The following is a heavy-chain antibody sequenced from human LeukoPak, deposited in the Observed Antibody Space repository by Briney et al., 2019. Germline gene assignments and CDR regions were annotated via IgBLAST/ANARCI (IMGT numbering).Heavy chain of an antibody. J-gene: IGHJ6*02. CDR1: GYTFTGYY. CDR3: ARTNSSGWYRYYYYGMDV. CDR2: MNPNSGNT. D-gene: IGHD6-19*01. V-gene: IGHV1-8*02. Sequence: ASVKVSCKASGYTFTGYYMHWVRQAPGQGLEWMGWMNPNSGNTGYAQKFQGKVTMTRNTSISTAYMELSSLRSEDTAVYYCARTNSSGWYRYYYYGMDVWGQGTTVTVSS.